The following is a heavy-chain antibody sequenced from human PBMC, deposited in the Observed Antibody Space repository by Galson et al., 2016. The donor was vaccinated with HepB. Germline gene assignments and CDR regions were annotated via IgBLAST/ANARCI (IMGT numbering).Heavy chain of an antibody. D-gene: IGHD5/OR15-5a*01. V-gene: IGHV4-59*01. CDR1: GGSISSYY. J-gene: IGHJ6*02. CDR2: IFYNGSP. Sequence: SETLSLTCTVSGGSISSYYWSWIRQPPGKGLEFIGFIFYNGSPNYNPSLKSRATIALDASKNRFFLKLNSMTAADTAVYYCARLSTFHFYAMDVWGQGTPVTVSS. CDR3: ARLSTFHFYAMDV.